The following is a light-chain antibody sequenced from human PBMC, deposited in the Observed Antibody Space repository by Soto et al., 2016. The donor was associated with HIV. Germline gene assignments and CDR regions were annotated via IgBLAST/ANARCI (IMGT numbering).Light chain of an antibody. CDR3: QVWDSKSDHVV. Sequence: SYELTQPPSLSVAPREAARITCGGNNVGSKSVHWYQQKPGQAPVLVVYDNSDRPSGIPERIFGSNSGNTATLTISRVEAGDEADYYCQVWDSKSDHVVFGGGTKLTVL. CDR2: DNS. CDR1: NVGSKS. J-gene: IGLJ2*01. V-gene: IGLV3-21*02.